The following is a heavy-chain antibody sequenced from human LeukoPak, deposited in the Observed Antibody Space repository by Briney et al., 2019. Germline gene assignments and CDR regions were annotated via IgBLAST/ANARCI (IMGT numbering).Heavy chain of an antibody. J-gene: IGHJ4*02. Sequence: GGSLRLSCAASGFTFSSYNMNWVRQAPGKGLEWLSYISSSSNTIYYADSVKGRFTISRDNSKNTLYLQMGSLKPEDTAVYYCARVGDNTAFDYWGQGTLVTVSS. CDR2: ISSSSNTI. D-gene: IGHD2-21*01. CDR1: GFTFSSYN. V-gene: IGHV3-48*01. CDR3: ARVGDNTAFDY.